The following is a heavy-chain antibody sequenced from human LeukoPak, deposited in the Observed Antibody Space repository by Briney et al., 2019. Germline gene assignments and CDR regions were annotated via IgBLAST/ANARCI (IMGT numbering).Heavy chain of an antibody. CDR1: GGSISTYY. CDR2: IHYSGST. CDR3: ARSPETDFWSGYYDY. D-gene: IGHD3-3*01. J-gene: IGHJ4*02. V-gene: IGHV4-59*01. Sequence: PSETLSLTCTVSGGSISTYYWNWIRQPPGKGLEWIGYIHYSGSTHYNPSLESRVTISVNTSKNQFSLNLSSMTAADTAVYYCARSPETDFWSGYYDYWGQGTLVTVSS.